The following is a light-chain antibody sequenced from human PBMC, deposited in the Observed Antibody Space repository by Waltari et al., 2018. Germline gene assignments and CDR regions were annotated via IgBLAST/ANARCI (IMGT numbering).Light chain of an antibody. Sequence: DVVMPQSPLSLSVALGQPASISCRSSLSLVHSDGTTYVNWFQQRPGQSPRRLFYKVSNRDPGVPDRFSGSGSGSDFTLKISRVEAEDVGVYYCMQGTHWPAFTFGGGTKVEIK. CDR1: LSLVHSDGTTY. CDR3: MQGTHWPAFT. V-gene: IGKV2-30*02. CDR2: KVS. J-gene: IGKJ4*01.